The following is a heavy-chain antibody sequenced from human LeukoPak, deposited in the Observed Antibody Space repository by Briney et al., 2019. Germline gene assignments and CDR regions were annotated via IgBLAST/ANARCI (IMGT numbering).Heavy chain of an antibody. CDR1: GFTFSSYG. V-gene: IGHV3-30*18. CDR2: ISYDGSNK. J-gene: IGHJ3*02. CDR3: AKALDYGESDHDAFDI. Sequence: GGSLRLSCAASGFTFSSYGMHWVRQAPGKGLEWVAVISYDGSNKYYADSVKGRFTNSRDNSKNTLYLQMNSLRAEDTAVYYCAKALDYGESDHDAFDIWGQGTMVTVSS. D-gene: IGHD4-17*01.